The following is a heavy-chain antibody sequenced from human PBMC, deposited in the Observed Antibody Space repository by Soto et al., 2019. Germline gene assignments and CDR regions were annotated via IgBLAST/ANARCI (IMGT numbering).Heavy chain of an antibody. CDR2: ISYDGSNK. V-gene: IGHV3-30*18. CDR3: EKAKSGWYSIDY. CDR1: GFTFSSYG. J-gene: IGHJ4*02. Sequence: GGSLRLSCAASGFTFSSYGMHWVRQAPGKGLEWVAVISYDGSNKYYADSVKGRFTISRDNSKNTLYLQMNSLRAEDTAVYYCEKAKSGWYSIDYWGQGTLVTVSS. D-gene: IGHD6-19*01.